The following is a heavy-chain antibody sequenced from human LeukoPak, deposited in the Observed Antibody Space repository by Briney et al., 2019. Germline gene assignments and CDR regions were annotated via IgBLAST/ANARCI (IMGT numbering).Heavy chain of an antibody. CDR3: ARGANYYGSGSYYRYYFDY. CDR2: IYHSGST. J-gene: IGHJ4*02. CDR1: GYSIGSGYY. D-gene: IGHD3-10*01. Sequence: SETLSLTCTVSGYSIGSGYYWGWIRQPPGKGLEWIGSIYHSGSTYYNPSLKSRVTISVDTSKDQSSLKLSSVTAADTAVYYCARGANYYGSGSYYRYYFDYWGQGTLVTVSS. V-gene: IGHV4-38-2*02.